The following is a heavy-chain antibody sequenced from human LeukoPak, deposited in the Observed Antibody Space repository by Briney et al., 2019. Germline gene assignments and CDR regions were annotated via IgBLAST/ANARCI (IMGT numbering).Heavy chain of an antibody. CDR1: GFTFSSYG. V-gene: IGHV3-33*01. CDR2: VWYDGSEK. Sequence: GGSLRLSCAASGFTFSSYGIHWVRQAPGKGLEWVAVVWYDGSEKYYADSVKGRFTISRDNSKNTLYLQMNSLRAEDTAIYYCARDRGDPDYYFDQWGQGTLVTVSS. D-gene: IGHD7-27*01. CDR3: ARDRGDPDYYFDQ. J-gene: IGHJ4*02.